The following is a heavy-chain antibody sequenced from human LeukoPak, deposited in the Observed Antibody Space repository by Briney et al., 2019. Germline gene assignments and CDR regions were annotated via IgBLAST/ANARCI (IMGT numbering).Heavy chain of an antibody. CDR3: ARENSGSYREFDY. D-gene: IGHD1-26*01. CDR1: GGSISSYY. J-gene: IGHJ4*02. V-gene: IGHV4-4*07. CDR2: IYTSGST. Sequence: SETLSLTCTVSGGSISSYYWSWIRQPAGKGLESIGRIYTSGSTNYNASLKSRVSMSVDTSKNQFSLKLSSVTAADTAVFYCARENSGSYREFDYWGQGTPVTVSS.